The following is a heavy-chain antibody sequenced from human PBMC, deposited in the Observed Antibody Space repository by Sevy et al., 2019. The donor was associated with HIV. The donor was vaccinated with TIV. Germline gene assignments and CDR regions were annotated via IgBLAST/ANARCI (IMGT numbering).Heavy chain of an antibody. CDR3: ARDQGFGFYP. CDR2: IYYSGST. CDR1: GGSISSGGYY. V-gene: IGHV4-31*03. J-gene: IGHJ5*02. Sequence: SETLSLTCTVSGGSISSGGYYWNWIRQHPGKGLEWIGYIYYSGSTYYNPSLKSRVTISVDTSKNQFSLKLSSVTAADTAVYYCARDQGFGFYPWGQGTLVTVSS. D-gene: IGHD3-10*01.